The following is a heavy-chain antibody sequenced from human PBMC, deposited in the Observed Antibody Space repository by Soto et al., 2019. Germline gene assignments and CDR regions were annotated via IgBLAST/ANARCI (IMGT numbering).Heavy chain of an antibody. CDR1: GFTFSSYG. V-gene: IGHV3-30*18. D-gene: IGHD4-17*01. J-gene: IGHJ6*02. CDR2: ISYDGSNK. CDR3: AKDLRRSYYYYGMDV. Sequence: QVQLVESGGGVVQPGRSLRLSCAASGFTFSSYGMHWVRQAPGKGLEWVAVISYDGSNKYYADSVKGRFTISRDNSKNTLYLQMNSLRAEDTAVYYCAKDLRRSYYYYGMDVWGQGTTVTVSS.